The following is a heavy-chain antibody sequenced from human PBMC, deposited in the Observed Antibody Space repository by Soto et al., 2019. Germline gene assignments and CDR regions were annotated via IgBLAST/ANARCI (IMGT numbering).Heavy chain of an antibody. J-gene: IGHJ4*02. Sequence: LVKVSCKASGGTFSSYAISWVRQAPGQGLEWMGGIIPIFGTANYAQKFQGRVTITADESTSTAYMELSSLRSEDTAVYYCATTPAAAGPTYYFGYWGQGTLVTVSS. V-gene: IGHV1-69*13. CDR1: GGTFSSYA. CDR2: IIPIFGTA. D-gene: IGHD6-13*01. CDR3: ATTPAAAGPTYYFGY.